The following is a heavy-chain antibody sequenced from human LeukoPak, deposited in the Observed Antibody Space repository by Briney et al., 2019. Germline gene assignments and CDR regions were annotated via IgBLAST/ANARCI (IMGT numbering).Heavy chain of an antibody. J-gene: IGHJ4*02. Sequence: ASVKVSCKASGYTFTSYYMHWVRQAPGQGLEWMGWINPNSGGTNYAQKFQGRVTMTRDTSIRTAYMELSRLRSDDTAVYYCARASDYYGSGSYYPNYWGQGTLVTVSS. CDR2: INPNSGGT. CDR3: ARASDYYGSGSYYPNY. CDR1: GYTFTSYY. V-gene: IGHV1-2*02. D-gene: IGHD3-10*01.